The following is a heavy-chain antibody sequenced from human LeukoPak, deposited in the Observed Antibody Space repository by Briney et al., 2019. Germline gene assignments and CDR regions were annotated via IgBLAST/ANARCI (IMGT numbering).Heavy chain of an antibody. CDR2: LYSDGRT. CDR1: GFTVNSNY. D-gene: IGHD3-10*01. V-gene: IGHV3-53*01. Sequence: GGSLRLSCAASGFTVNSNYMSWVRQAPGKGLEWVSVLYSDGRTYYADSVKGRFTISRDTSKNTLNLQMNSLRAEDTAVYYCAKGPQRITTQFDYWGQGTLVTVSS. CDR3: AKGPQRITTQFDY. J-gene: IGHJ4*02.